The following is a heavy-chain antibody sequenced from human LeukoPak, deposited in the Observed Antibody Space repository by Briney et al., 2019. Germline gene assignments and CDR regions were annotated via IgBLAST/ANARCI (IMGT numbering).Heavy chain of an antibody. CDR3: ARANGLDP. D-gene: IGHD4-17*01. CDR2: INHSGST. CDR1: GGSFSGYY. V-gene: IGHV4-34*01. Sequence: SETLSLTCAVYGGSFSGYYWSWIRQPPGKGLEWIGEINHSGSTNYNPSLKSRVTISVDTSKNQFSLKLSSVTAADTAVYYCARANGLDPWGQGTLVTVSS. J-gene: IGHJ5*02.